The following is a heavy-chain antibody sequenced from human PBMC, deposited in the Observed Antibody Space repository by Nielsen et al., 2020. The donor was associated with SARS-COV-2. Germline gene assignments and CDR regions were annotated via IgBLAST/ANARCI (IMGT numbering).Heavy chain of an antibody. CDR3: ARRVTTPGDY. Sequence: GGSLRLSCAASGFTFSSYAMSWVRQAPGKGLEWVSVIYSGGSTYYADSVKGRFTISRDNSKNTLYLQMNSLRAEDTAVYYCARRVTTPGDYWGQGTLVTVSS. J-gene: IGHJ4*02. D-gene: IGHD4-17*01. V-gene: IGHV3-53*01. CDR1: GFTFSSYA. CDR2: IYSGGST.